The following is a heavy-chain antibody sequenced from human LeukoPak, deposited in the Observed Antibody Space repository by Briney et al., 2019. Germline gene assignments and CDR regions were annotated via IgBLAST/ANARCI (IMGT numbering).Heavy chain of an antibody. Sequence: SGGSLRLSCEASGITVSANYMNWVRQAPGKGLEWVSVIYIGGSTFYADSVKGRFTVSRDNSRNTLYLQMDSLGPEDTAVYYCARDWSGGDYLGYWGQGTLVTVSS. CDR1: GITVSANY. J-gene: IGHJ4*02. CDR2: IYIGGST. V-gene: IGHV3-66*02. D-gene: IGHD2-21*01. CDR3: ARDWSGGDYLGY.